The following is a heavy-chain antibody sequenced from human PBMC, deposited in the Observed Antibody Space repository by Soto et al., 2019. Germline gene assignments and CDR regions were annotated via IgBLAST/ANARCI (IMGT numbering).Heavy chain of an antibody. CDR3: ARDPSEYYDFWSGYYGEYYFDY. D-gene: IGHD3-3*01. J-gene: IGHJ4*02. CDR2: ISSSSSYI. V-gene: IGHV3-21*01. Sequence: EVQLVESGGGLVKPGGSLRLSCAASGFTFSSYSMNWVRQAPGKGLEWVSSISSSSSYIYYADSVKGRFTISRDNAKNSLYLQMNSLRAEDTAVYYCARDPSEYYDFWSGYYGEYYFDYWGQGTLVTVSS. CDR1: GFTFSSYS.